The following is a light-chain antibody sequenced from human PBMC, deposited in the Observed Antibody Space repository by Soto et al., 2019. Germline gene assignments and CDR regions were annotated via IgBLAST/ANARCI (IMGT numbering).Light chain of an antibody. CDR2: GAS. Sequence: EVVMTQSPATLSVSPGERATLSCRASESVRSYLAWYQQKPGQAPRLLIYGASTRATGIPARFSGSGSGTEFTLTISSLQSEDFAIYYCQQYNNWPPITFGQGTRLDI. J-gene: IGKJ5*01. CDR3: QQYNNWPPIT. CDR1: ESVRSY. V-gene: IGKV3-15*01.